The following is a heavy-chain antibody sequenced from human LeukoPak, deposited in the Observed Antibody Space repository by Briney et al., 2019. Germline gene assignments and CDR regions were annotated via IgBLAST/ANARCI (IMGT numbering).Heavy chain of an antibody. J-gene: IGHJ4*02. V-gene: IGHV3-53*01. Sequence: GGSLRLSCAASGFTVNNYMNWVRQAPGKGLEWVSVIYSGDTTNYADSVKGRFTISRDTSKNTLYLQMNSLRADDTAVYYCARAAWYSSSWQEGYYFDYWGQGTLVTVSS. CDR1: GFTVNNY. CDR3: ARAAWYSSSWQEGYYFDY. D-gene: IGHD6-13*01. CDR2: IYSGDTT.